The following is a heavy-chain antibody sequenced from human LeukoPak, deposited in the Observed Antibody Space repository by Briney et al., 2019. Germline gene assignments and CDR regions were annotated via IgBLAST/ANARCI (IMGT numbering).Heavy chain of an antibody. CDR3: ARRGRDKARLDYYYYYMDV. D-gene: IGHD6-19*01. Sequence: SETLSLTCAVSGYSISSGYYWGWILQPPGKGLEWIGIIYHSGSTYYNPSLKSRVTISVDTSKNQCSLKLSSVTAADTAVYYCARRGRDKARLDYYYYYMDVWGKGTTVTVSS. CDR2: IYHSGST. V-gene: IGHV4-38-2*01. CDR1: GYSISSGYY. J-gene: IGHJ6*03.